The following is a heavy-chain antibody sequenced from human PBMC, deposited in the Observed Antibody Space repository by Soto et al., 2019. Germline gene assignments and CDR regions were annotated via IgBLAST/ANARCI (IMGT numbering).Heavy chain of an antibody. Sequence: GGSLRLSCAASGFTFSSYAMHWVRQAPGKGLEWVAVISYDGSNKYYADSVKGRFTISRDNSKNTLYLQMNSLRAEDTAVYYCAREEVVPAAIQKGYYGMDVWGQGTTVTVS. CDR3: AREEVVPAAIQKGYYGMDV. J-gene: IGHJ6*02. CDR2: ISYDGSNK. V-gene: IGHV3-30-3*01. D-gene: IGHD2-2*01. CDR1: GFTFSSYA.